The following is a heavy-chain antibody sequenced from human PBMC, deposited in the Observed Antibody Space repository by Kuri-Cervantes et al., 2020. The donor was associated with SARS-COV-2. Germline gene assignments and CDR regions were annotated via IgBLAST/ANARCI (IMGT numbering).Heavy chain of an antibody. CDR1: GFSFSTYG. CDR2: IWFDGSNK. Sequence: GGSLRLSCAAPGFSFSTYGMQWVRQAPGKGLEWVAVIWFDGSNKNYADSVKGRFTVSRDNSKKTLYLEMNSLRAGDTAVYYCAKMDGIRLGIEYWGQGTLVTVSS. CDR3: AKMDGIRLGIEY. V-gene: IGHV3-33*08. D-gene: IGHD5-24*01. J-gene: IGHJ4*02.